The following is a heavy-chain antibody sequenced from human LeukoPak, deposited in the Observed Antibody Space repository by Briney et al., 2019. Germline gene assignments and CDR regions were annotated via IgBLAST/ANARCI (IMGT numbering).Heavy chain of an antibody. D-gene: IGHD2-2*01. J-gene: IGHJ5*02. CDR2: INPNSGGT. Sequence: ASVKVSCKASGYTFTGYYMHWVRQAPGQGLGWMGWINPNSGGTNYAQKFQGRVTMTRDTSISTAYMELGRMRSDDTAVYYCASGYCSSTSCYASTRFDPWGQGTLVTVSS. CDR3: ASGYCSSTSCYASTRFDP. CDR1: GYTFTGYY. V-gene: IGHV1-2*02.